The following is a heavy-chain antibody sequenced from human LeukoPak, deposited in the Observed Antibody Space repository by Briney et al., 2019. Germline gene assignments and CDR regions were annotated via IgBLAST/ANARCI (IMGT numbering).Heavy chain of an antibody. CDR1: GDSVSSNSAA. D-gene: IGHD3-10*01. CDR2: TYYRSKWYN. Sequence: SQTLSLTCAISGDSVSSNSAAWNWIRQSPSRGLEWLGRTYYRSKWYNDYAVSVKSRITINPDTSKNQFSLQLNSVTAADTAVYYCARHSFPGTYTPNNWFDPWGQGTLVTVSS. CDR3: ARHSFPGTYTPNNWFDP. J-gene: IGHJ5*02. V-gene: IGHV6-1*01.